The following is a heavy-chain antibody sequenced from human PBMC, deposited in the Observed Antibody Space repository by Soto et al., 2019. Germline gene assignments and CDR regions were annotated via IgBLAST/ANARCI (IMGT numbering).Heavy chain of an antibody. V-gene: IGHV4-59*02. J-gene: IGHJ4*02. CDR1: GVSVTGYY. Sequence: SETLSLTCSVSGVSVTGYYWTWIRHSPGKGLEWIGYVYHTGNTYYNPSLKSRVTISLDTSKNQASLRLRSVTAPDTAVYYCAREQYNWEQWGQGTLVTVSS. CDR3: AREQYNWEQ. CDR2: VYHTGNT. D-gene: IGHD1-20*01.